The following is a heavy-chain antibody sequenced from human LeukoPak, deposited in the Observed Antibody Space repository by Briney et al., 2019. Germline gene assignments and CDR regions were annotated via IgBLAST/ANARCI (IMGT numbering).Heavy chain of an antibody. CDR1: GYTFTSYD. D-gene: IGHD6-13*01. CDR2: MNPNSGNT. CDR3: ARGYGSSWYHNYYYYGMDV. J-gene: IGHJ6*02. Sequence: GASVKVSCKASGYTFTSYDINWVRQATGQGLEWMGWMNPNSGNTGYAQKFQGRVTMTRNTSISTAYMELSSLRSEDTAVHYCARGYGSSWYHNYYYYGMDVWGQGTTVTVSS. V-gene: IGHV1-8*01.